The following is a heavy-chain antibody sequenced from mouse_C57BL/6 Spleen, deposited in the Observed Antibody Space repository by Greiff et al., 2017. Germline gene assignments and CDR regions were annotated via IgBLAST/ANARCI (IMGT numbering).Heavy chain of an antibody. CDR2: IYPSDSET. D-gene: IGHD3-2*02. CDR1: GYTFTSYW. V-gene: IGHV1-61*01. CDR3: ARGETAQEKFAY. Sequence: VQLQQPGAELVRPGSSVKLSCKASGYTFTSYWMDWVKQRPGPGLELIGNIYPSDSETHYNQKFKDNATLTVDKSSSTAYMQLRSLTSEDSAVYYCARGETAQEKFAYWGQGTLVTVSA. J-gene: IGHJ3*01.